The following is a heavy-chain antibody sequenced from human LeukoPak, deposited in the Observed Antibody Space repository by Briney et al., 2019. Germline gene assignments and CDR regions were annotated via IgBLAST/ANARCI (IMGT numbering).Heavy chain of an antibody. D-gene: IGHD6-13*01. CDR2: MNPNSGNT. J-gene: IGHJ4*02. CDR1: GYTFTSYD. V-gene: IGHV1-8*01. Sequence: GASVKVSCKASGYTFTSYDINWVRQATGQGLEWMGWMNPNSGNTGYAQKFQGRVTITRNTSINTAYMELSSLISENTAVYYCARAASYSSSGKTRKNYYFDYWGQGTLVTVSS. CDR3: ARAASYSSSGKTRKNYYFDY.